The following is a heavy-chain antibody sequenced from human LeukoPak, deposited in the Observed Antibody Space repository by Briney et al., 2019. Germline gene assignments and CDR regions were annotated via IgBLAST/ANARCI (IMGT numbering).Heavy chain of an antibody. D-gene: IGHD6-13*01. Sequence: PSETLSLTCTVSGGSISSSSYYWGWIRQPPGKGLEWIGSIYHSGSTYYNPSLKSRVTISVDTSKNQFSLKLSSVTAADTAVYYCARHGPYSSSWLFDYWGQGTLVTVSS. J-gene: IGHJ4*02. CDR2: IYHSGST. CDR3: ARHGPYSSSWLFDY. V-gene: IGHV4-39*01. CDR1: GGSISSSSYY.